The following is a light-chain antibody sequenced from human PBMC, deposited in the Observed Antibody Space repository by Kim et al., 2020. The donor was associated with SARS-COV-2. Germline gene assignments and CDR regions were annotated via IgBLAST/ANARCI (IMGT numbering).Light chain of an antibody. Sequence: SGCPGQTASITWSGDKLEEKYACWYQQKPGQSPVLVIYQDSKRPSGIPERFAGSNSGNTATLTISGTQAMDGADYYCQAWDSSTVVFGGGTQLTVL. V-gene: IGLV3-1*01. CDR2: QDS. J-gene: IGLJ2*01. CDR1: KLEEKY. CDR3: QAWDSSTVV.